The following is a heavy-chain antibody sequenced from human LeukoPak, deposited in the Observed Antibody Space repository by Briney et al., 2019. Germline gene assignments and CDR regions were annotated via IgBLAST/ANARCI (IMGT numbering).Heavy chain of an antibody. Sequence: PGGSLRLSCAASGFTFSSYNMNWVRQAPGKGLEWVSSISSSSSYIYYADSVKGRFTISRDNAKNSLYLQMNSLRAEDAAVYYCARDFNSLVLYWGQGTLVTVSS. D-gene: IGHD6-13*01. CDR2: ISSSSSYI. V-gene: IGHV3-21*01. CDR1: GFTFSSYN. CDR3: ARDFNSLVLY. J-gene: IGHJ4*02.